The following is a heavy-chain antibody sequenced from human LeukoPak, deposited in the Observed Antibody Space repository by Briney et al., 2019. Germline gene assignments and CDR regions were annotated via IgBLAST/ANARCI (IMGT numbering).Heavy chain of an antibody. V-gene: IGHV3-53*01. J-gene: IGHJ4*02. Sequence: GGPLSPSCPASGLSSIGASMSWVGQPPGKGWEGASVIYSDGSTYYADSVKGRFTISRDNSKNTLDLQMTGLRAEDTAVYYCARERGRGRDSPWFDYWGQGTLVTVSS. D-gene: IGHD1-26*01. CDR2: IYSDGST. CDR1: GLSSIGAS. CDR3: ARERGRGRDSPWFDY.